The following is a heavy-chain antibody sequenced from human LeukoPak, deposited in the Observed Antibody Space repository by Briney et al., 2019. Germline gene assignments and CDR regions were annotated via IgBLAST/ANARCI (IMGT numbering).Heavy chain of an antibody. J-gene: IGHJ6*03. Sequence: ASVKVSCKASGYSFTSYGISWVRQAPGQGLEGMRWISAYNGNTNYAQKLQGRVTMTTDTSTSTAYMELRSLRSDDTAVYYCGRIVVVPAAIRYYYYYMDVWGKGTTVTVSS. CDR3: GRIVVVPAAIRYYYYYMDV. CDR2: ISAYNGNT. CDR1: GYSFTSYG. D-gene: IGHD2-2*02. V-gene: IGHV1-18*01.